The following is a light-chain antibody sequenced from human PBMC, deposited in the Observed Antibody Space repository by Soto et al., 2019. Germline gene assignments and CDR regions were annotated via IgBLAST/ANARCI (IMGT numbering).Light chain of an antibody. Sequence: QSVLTQPASVSGSPGQSITISCTGTSSDVGGYNYVSWYQQHPGKAPKLMIYEVTNRPSGVSNRFSGSKSGNTASLTISGLQADDEADYYCSSYTSSITDVFGPGTKVTVL. CDR1: SSDVGGYNY. J-gene: IGLJ1*01. CDR3: SSYTSSITDV. V-gene: IGLV2-14*01. CDR2: EVT.